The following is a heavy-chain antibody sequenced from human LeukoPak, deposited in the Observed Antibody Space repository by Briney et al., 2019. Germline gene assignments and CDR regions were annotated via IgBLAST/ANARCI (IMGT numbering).Heavy chain of an antibody. V-gene: IGHV5-51*01. CDR3: ARGVTGSYRYGLDI. CDR1: GYSFTTYW. Sequence: PGESLKISCKSSGYSFTTYWIGWVRQMPGRGLEWMGIIYPDDSDTRYSPSFQGQVTISADKSTNTAFLQWSSLKASDTAIYYCARGVTGSYRYGLDIWGQGTTVTVSS. CDR2: IYPDDSDT. J-gene: IGHJ6*02. D-gene: IGHD1-26*01.